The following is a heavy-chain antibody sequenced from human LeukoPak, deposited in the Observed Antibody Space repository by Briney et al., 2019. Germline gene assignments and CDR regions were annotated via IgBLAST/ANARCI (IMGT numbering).Heavy chain of an antibody. J-gene: IGHJ4*02. CDR1: GFTFSSYS. CDR2: ISSSSSYI. Sequence: GGSLRLSCAASGFTFSSYSMNWVRQAPGKGLGWVSSISSSSSYIYYADSVKGRFTISRDNAKNSLYLQMNSLRAEDTAVYYCARVRPTYYYDSSGYYYFDYWGQGTLVTVSS. CDR3: ARVRPTYYYDSSGYYYFDY. V-gene: IGHV3-21*01. D-gene: IGHD3-22*01.